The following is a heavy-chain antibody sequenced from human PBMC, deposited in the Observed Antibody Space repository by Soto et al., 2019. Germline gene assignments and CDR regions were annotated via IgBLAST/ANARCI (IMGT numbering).Heavy chain of an antibody. D-gene: IGHD2-2*02. CDR1: GFTFSTYW. CDR3: AFSVYLVLDPVAIDH. CDR2: INSDGSST. Sequence: EVQLVESGGGLVQPGGSLRLSCAASGFTFSTYWMNWVRQAPGKGLVWVSRINSDGSSTSYEDSVKGRFTISRDNAKNTLYLQMNSLRPDDTAVYYCAFSVYLVLDPVAIDHCGQGTLVTVAS. V-gene: IGHV3-74*01. J-gene: IGHJ4*02.